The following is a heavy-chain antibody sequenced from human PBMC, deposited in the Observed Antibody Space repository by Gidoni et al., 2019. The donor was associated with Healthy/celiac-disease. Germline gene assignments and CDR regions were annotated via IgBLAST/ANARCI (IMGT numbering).Heavy chain of an antibody. D-gene: IGHD3-10*01. Sequence: QVQLVESGGGVVQHGRSLRLSCAASGFTFSSYGMHWVRQAPGKGLEWVAVIWYDGSNKYYADSVKGRFTISRDNSKNTLYLQMNSLRAEDTAVYYCAREGYYGSGSLDGPYYYYMDVWGKGTTVTVSS. CDR3: AREGYYGSGSLDGPYYYYMDV. V-gene: IGHV3-33*01. CDR2: IWYDGSNK. J-gene: IGHJ6*03. CDR1: GFTFSSYG.